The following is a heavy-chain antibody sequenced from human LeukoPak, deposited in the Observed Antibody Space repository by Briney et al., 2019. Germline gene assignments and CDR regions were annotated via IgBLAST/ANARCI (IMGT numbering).Heavy chain of an antibody. D-gene: IGHD4-11*01. Sequence: PSETLSLTCTVSGGSVTNYYWSWIRQPPGKGLEWIGYFYSSGSTNYNPSLKSRLTISVDTSKNQFSLKLSSVTAADTATYYCVQVQFWGQGTLVTVSS. V-gene: IGHV4-4*09. CDR1: GGSVTNYY. J-gene: IGHJ1*01. CDR2: FYSSGST. CDR3: VQVQF.